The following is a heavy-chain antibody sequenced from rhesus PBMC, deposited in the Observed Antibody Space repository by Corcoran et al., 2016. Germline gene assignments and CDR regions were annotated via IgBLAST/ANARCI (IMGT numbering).Heavy chain of an antibody. CDR3: ARESTSDSWEYSYSWLDY. CDR1: GGSISSRYYY. J-gene: IGHJ4*01. Sequence: QVQLQESGPGLVKPSETLSLTCAVPGGSISSRYYYWSWIRQAPGEGRVWIGYKSYSGSTSYHPSLKSRVTISRDTSKNQFSLKLSSVTAADTAVYYCARESTSDSWEYSYSWLDYWGQGVLVTVSS. CDR2: KSYSGST. D-gene: IGHD5-12*01. V-gene: IGHV4-122*02.